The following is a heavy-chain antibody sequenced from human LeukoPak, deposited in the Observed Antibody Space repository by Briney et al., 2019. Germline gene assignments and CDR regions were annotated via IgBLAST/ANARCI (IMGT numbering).Heavy chain of an antibody. Sequence: ASVKVSCKASGYAFTGYYMHWVRQAPGQGLEWMGWINPNSGGTNYAQKFQGRVTMTRDTSISTAYMELSRLRSDDTAVYYCARDYGYSSSSYYFDYWGQGTLVTVSS. CDR3: ARDYGYSSSSYYFDY. J-gene: IGHJ4*02. CDR1: GYAFTGYY. V-gene: IGHV1-2*02. D-gene: IGHD6-6*01. CDR2: INPNSGGT.